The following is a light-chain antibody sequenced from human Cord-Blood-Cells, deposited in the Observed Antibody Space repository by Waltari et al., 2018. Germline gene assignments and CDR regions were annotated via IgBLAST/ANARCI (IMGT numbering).Light chain of an antibody. V-gene: IGLV2-11*01. CDR3: CSYAGSYTLV. Sequence: QSALTQPRSVSGSPGQSVTISCTGTSSDAGGYNYVSWYHQHPGKAPKLMIYDVSKRPSGVPDRFSGSKSGNTASLIISGLQAEDEADYYCCSYAGSYTLVFGGGTKLTVL. J-gene: IGLJ2*01. CDR2: DVS. CDR1: SSDAGGYNY.